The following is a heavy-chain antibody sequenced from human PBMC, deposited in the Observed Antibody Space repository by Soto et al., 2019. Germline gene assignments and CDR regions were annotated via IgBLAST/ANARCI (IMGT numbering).Heavy chain of an antibody. Sequence: PGGSLRLSCAASGFTFSSYAMSWVRQAPGKGLEWVSAISGSGGSTYYADSVKGRFTISRDNSKNTLYLQMNSLRAEDTAVYYCAKDLILLVGATNYFDYWGQGTLVTVSS. V-gene: IGHV3-23*01. D-gene: IGHD1-26*01. J-gene: IGHJ4*02. CDR3: AKDLILLVGATNYFDY. CDR2: ISGSGGST. CDR1: GFTFSSYA.